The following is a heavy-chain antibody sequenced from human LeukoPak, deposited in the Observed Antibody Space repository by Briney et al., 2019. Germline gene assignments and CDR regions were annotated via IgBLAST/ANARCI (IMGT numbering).Heavy chain of an antibody. CDR2: IIPIFGTA. CDR1: GGTSSSYA. Sequence: SVKVSCKASGGTSSSYAISWVRQAPGQGLEWMGGIIPIFGTANYAQKFQGRVTITTVESTSTAYMELSSLRSKDTAVYYCARGRVAAADNYFDYWGQGTLVTVSS. CDR3: ARGRVAAADNYFDY. V-gene: IGHV1-69*05. D-gene: IGHD6-13*01. J-gene: IGHJ4*02.